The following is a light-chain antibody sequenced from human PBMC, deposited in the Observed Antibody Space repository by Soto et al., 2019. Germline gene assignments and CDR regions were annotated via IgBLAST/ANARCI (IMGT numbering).Light chain of an antibody. CDR3: QQYSSFSRT. Sequence: DIQMTQSPSTLSASVGDRVTIPCRASQTISTWLAWYKQKPGKAPELLIYDASTLESGVPSRFRGSGSGTEFSLTISSLQPDDFETFYCQQYSSFSRTFGQGTKVDIK. CDR2: DAS. J-gene: IGKJ1*01. V-gene: IGKV1-5*01. CDR1: QTISTW.